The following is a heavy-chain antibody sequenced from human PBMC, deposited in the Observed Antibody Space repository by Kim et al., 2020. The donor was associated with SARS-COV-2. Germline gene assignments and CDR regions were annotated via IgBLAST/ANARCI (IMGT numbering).Heavy chain of an antibody. CDR3: LGGSGRYSMDV. V-gene: IGHV3-23*01. CDR1: GFTFSSYA. J-gene: IGHJ6*02. Sequence: GGSLRLSCAASGFTFSSYAMSWVRQAPGKGLEWVSVISGSGDITYYADSVKGRFTISRDNSKNTVNLQMNSLRVEDTAVHYCLGGSGRYSMDVWGQGTTVTVSS. D-gene: IGHD3-10*01. CDR2: ISGSGDIT.